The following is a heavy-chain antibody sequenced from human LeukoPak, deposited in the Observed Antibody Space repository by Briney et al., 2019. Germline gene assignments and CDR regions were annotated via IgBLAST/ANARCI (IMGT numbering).Heavy chain of an antibody. CDR2: IDPSDSYT. Sequence: GESLKISCKGSGYSFTSYWISWVRQMPGKGLEWMGRIDPSDSYTNYSPSFQGHVTISADKSISTAYLQWSSLKASDTAMYYCARRESYYCDSSGSDRYYYYGMDVWGQGTTVTVSS. CDR3: ARRESYYCDSSGSDRYYYYGMDV. V-gene: IGHV5-10-1*01. D-gene: IGHD3-22*01. CDR1: GYSFTSYW. J-gene: IGHJ6*02.